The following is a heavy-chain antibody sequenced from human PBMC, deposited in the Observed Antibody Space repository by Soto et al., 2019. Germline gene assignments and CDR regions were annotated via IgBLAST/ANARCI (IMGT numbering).Heavy chain of an antibody. D-gene: IGHD2-15*01. J-gene: IGHJ4*02. Sequence: GGSLRLSCAASGFTFSSYGMHWVRQAPGKGLEWVAVIWFDGSNEYYADSVKGRFTVSRDNSKNTLYPQMTSLRAEDTAVYYCASDDHSGKPVDIWGQGTLVTVSS. V-gene: IGHV3-33*01. CDR3: ASDDHSGKPVDI. CDR2: IWFDGSNE. CDR1: GFTFSSYG.